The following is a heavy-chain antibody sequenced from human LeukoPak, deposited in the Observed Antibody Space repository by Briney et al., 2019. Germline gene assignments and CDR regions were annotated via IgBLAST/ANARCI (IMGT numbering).Heavy chain of an antibody. CDR3: TRDRDYYGSGFEPYYYYYMDV. CDR2: IRSKAYGGTT. J-gene: IGHJ6*03. D-gene: IGHD3-10*01. V-gene: IGHV3-49*04. Sequence: GGSLRLSCTASGFTFGDYAMSWVRQAPGKGLEWVGFIRSKAYGGTTEYAASVKGRFTISRDDSKSIAYLQMNSLKTEDTAVYYCTRDRDYYGSGFEPYYYYYMDVWGKGTTVTISS. CDR1: GFTFGDYA.